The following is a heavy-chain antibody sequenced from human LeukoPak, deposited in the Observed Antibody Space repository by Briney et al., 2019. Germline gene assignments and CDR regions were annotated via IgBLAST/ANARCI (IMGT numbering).Heavy chain of an antibody. D-gene: IGHD6-13*01. Sequence: GGSLRLSCAASGFTFSSYAMSWVRQAPGKGLEWVSAISGSGGSTYYADSVKGRFTISRDNSKNTLYLQMNRLRAEDTAVYYCARPSIAAAGTEFDYWGQGTLVTVSS. J-gene: IGHJ4*02. CDR2: ISGSGGST. CDR1: GFTFSSYA. V-gene: IGHV3-23*01. CDR3: ARPSIAAAGTEFDY.